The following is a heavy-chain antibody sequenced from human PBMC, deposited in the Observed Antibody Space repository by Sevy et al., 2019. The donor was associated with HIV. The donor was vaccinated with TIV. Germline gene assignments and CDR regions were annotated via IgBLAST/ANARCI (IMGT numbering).Heavy chain of an antibody. D-gene: IGHD6-19*01. CDR1: GFIFSDYW. V-gene: IGHV3-7*01. CDR3: AREAVAGRSGPWKAVYYYAGMDV. Sequence: GGSLRLSCVASGFIFSDYWMTWVRQAPGKGLEWVANIKQDGNEKYYMDSAKGRFTISRDNAKDSVYLQVNSLRAEETAVYYCAREAVAGRSGPWKAVYYYAGMDVWGQGTTVSVSS. CDR2: IKQDGNEK. J-gene: IGHJ6*02.